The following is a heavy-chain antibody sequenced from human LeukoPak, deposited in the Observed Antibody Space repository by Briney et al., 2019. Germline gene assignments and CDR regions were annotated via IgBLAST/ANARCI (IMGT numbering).Heavy chain of an antibody. CDR3: ARGSLFQQQLVLDY. Sequence: ASVKVSCKASGGTFSSYAISWVRQAPGQGLVWMGGIIPIFGTANYAQKFQGRVTITADESTSTAYMELSSLRSEDTAAYYCARGSLFQQQLVLDYWGQGTLVTVSS. V-gene: IGHV1-69*01. CDR1: GGTFSSYA. J-gene: IGHJ4*02. CDR2: IIPIFGTA. D-gene: IGHD6-13*01.